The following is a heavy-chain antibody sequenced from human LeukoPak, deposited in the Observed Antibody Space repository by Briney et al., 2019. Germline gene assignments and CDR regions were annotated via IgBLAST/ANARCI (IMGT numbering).Heavy chain of an antibody. J-gene: IGHJ3*02. CDR3: ARANPGYSYGYAYDAFDI. CDR1: GGSVSSDSYY. D-gene: IGHD5-18*01. V-gene: IGHV4-61*01. CDR2: IYYSGST. Sequence: SETLSLTCTVSGGSVSSDSYYWSWIRQPPGKGLEWIGYIYYSGSTNYNPSLKSRVTISVDTSKNQFSLKLSSVTAADTAVYYCARANPGYSYGYAYDAFDIWGQGTMVTVSS.